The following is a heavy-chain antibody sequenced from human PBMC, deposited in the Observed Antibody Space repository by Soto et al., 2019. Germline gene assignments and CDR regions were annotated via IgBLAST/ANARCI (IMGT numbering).Heavy chain of an antibody. CDR3: ARESGSMTREYWFDP. Sequence: GASVKVSCKASGGTFSSYAISWVRQAPGQGLEWMGGIIPIFGTANYAQKFQGRVTITADKSTSTAYMELSSLRSEDTAVYYCARESGSMTREYWFDPWGQGTLVTVSS. CDR1: GGTFSSYA. CDR2: IIPIFGTA. D-gene: IGHD4-17*01. J-gene: IGHJ5*02. V-gene: IGHV1-69*06.